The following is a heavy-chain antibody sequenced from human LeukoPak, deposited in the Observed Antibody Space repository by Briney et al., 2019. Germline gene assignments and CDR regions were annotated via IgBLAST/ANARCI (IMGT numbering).Heavy chain of an antibody. D-gene: IGHD3-9*01. CDR2: FDPEDGET. J-gene: IGHJ4*02. CDR1: GYTLTELS. V-gene: IGHV1-24*01. Sequence: GASVNVSCKVSGYTLTELSMHWVRQAPGKGLEWVGGFDPEDGETIYAQKFQGRVTMTEDTSTDTAYMELSSLRSEDTAVYYCATRSRPNLRYFDWLLSRVFDYWGQGNLVTVSS. CDR3: ATRSRPNLRYFDWLLSRVFDY.